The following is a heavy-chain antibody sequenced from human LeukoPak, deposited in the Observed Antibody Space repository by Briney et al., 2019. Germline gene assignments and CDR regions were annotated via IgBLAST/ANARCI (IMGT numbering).Heavy chain of an antibody. D-gene: IGHD5-18*01. V-gene: IGHV1-46*01. Sequence: GASVKVSCKASGYSFTSYYMHWVRQAPGQGLEWIGFINPSGSSAAYAQKFQGRLTMTRDMFTSTDYMELTSLTSDDTAVYYCARAGYSYGPYGDTYYFDYWGQGTLVTVSS. CDR1: GYSFTSYY. CDR3: ARAGYSYGPYGDTYYFDY. J-gene: IGHJ4*02. CDR2: INPSGSSA.